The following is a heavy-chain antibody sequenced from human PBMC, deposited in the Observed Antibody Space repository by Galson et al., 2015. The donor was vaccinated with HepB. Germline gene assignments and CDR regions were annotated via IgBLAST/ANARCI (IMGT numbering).Heavy chain of an antibody. D-gene: IGHD1-26*01. J-gene: IGHJ4*02. CDR2: ISSSSSYI. V-gene: IGHV3-21*01. CDR1: GFTFSSYA. CDR3: ARGGYSGNFDY. Sequence: SLRLSCAASGFTFSSYAMHWVRQAPGKGLEWVSSISSSSSYIYYADSVKGRFTISRDNAKNSLYLQMNSLRAKDTAVYYCARGGYSGNFDYWGQGTLVTVSS.